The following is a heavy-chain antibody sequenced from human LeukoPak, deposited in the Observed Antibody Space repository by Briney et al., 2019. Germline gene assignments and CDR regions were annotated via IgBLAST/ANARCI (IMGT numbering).Heavy chain of an antibody. CDR2: INHSGST. Sequence: SETLSLTCAVYGGSFSGYYWSWIRQPPGKGLEWLGEINHSGSTNYNPSLKSRVTISVDTSKNQFSLKLSSVTAADTAVYYCARGITMVRGVIHNWFDPWGQGTLVTVSS. J-gene: IGHJ5*02. CDR1: GGSFSGYY. D-gene: IGHD3-10*01. CDR3: ARGITMVRGVIHNWFDP. V-gene: IGHV4-34*01.